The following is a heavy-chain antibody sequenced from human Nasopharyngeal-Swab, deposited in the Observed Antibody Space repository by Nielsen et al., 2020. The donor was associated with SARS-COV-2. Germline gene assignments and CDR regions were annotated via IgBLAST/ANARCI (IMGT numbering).Heavy chain of an antibody. CDR1: GDSVSSNRAA. Sequence: SETLPLTCVISGDSVSSNRAAWHWIRQSPTRGLEWLGRAYYRSTWYHDYAVSVQGRVTINPDTSKNLFSLQLNSVTPDDTAVYYCARGSHNSGWFWGRGTLVTVSS. D-gene: IGHD6-19*01. CDR3: ARGSHNSGWF. V-gene: IGHV6-1*01. CDR2: AYYRSTWYH. J-gene: IGHJ4*02.